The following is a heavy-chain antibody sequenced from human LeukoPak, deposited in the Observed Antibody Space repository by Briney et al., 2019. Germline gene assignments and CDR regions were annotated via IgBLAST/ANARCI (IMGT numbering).Heavy chain of an antibody. CDR1: GGSITSNY. CDR3: AKSRGSGNYFDS. Sequence: SETLSLTCSVSGGSITSNYWSWIRQPPGKGLEWIGYISYSRSTNYSPSLKSRVAISIDTSKNQFSLILSSVTTADTAVYYCAKSRGSGNYFDSWGQGTLVTVSS. J-gene: IGHJ4*02. CDR2: ISYSRST. V-gene: IGHV4-59*13. D-gene: IGHD3-10*01.